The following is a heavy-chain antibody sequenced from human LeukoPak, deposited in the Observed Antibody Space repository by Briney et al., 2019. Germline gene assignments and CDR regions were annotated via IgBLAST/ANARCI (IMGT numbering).Heavy chain of an antibody. CDR2: INHSGST. V-gene: IGHV4-34*01. Sequence: SETLSLTCAVYGGSFSGYYWSWIRQPPGKGLEWIGEINHSGSTHYNPSLKSRVTISVDTSKNQFSLKLSSVTAADTAVYYCARERRPTYYDFWSGYYIWGQGTLVTVSS. J-gene: IGHJ4*02. D-gene: IGHD3-3*01. CDR3: ARERRPTYYDFWSGYYI. CDR1: GGSFSGYY.